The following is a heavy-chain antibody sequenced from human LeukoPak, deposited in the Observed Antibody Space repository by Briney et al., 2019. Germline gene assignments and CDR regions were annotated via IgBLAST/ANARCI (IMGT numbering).Heavy chain of an antibody. J-gene: IGHJ6*02. CDR1: GFPFRDHA. V-gene: IGHV3-49*04. D-gene: IGHD1-26*01. CDR2: IRTNPNGATV. Sequence: GGSLRLSCTASGFPFRDHAMSWVRQAPGKGLEWVGFIRTNPNGATVEYAASVKARFTISRDGSNNIAYLEMNSLKTEDTAVYYCVRNSGTYRGYGLDVWGQGTTVTVSS. CDR3: VRNSGTYRGYGLDV.